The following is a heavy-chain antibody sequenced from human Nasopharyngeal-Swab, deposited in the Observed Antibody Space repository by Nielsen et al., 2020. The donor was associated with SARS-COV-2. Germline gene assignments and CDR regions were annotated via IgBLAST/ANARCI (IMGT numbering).Heavy chain of an antibody. D-gene: IGHD3-3*01. J-gene: IGHJ4*02. V-gene: IGHV6-1*01. CDR3: ARVGPRHYDFWSGYSFDY. CDR1: GDSVSSNSAA. Sequence: SQTLSLNCAISGDSVSSNSAAWNWIRQSPSRGLEWLGRTYYRSKWDNDYAVSVKSRITINPDTSKNQFSLQLNSVTPEDTAVYYCARVGPRHYDFWSGYSFDYWGQGTLVTVSS. CDR2: TYYRSKWDN.